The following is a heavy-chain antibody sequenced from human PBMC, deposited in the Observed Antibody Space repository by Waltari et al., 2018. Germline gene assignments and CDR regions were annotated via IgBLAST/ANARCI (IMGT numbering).Heavy chain of an antibody. CDR3: ARDQEDCSGGSCTQYNWFDP. J-gene: IGHJ5*02. D-gene: IGHD2-15*01. Sequence: QVQLVQSGAEVKKPGSSVKVSCKASGGTFSSYAISWVRQAPGPGLEWMGRIIPICGTANDAQKFQGRVTITADKSTSTAYMELSRLRSEDTAVYYCARDQEDCSGGSCTQYNWFDPWGQGTLVTVSS. CDR1: GGTFSSYA. CDR2: IIPICGTA. V-gene: IGHV1-69*08.